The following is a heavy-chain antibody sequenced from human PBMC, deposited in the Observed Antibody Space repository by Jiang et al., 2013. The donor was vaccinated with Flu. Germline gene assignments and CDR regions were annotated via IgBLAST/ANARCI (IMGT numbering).Heavy chain of an antibody. CDR2: IIPIFGTA. CDR3: ARAPSPLTIFGVVRPYYYYYYMDV. Sequence: GAEVKKPGSSVKVSCKASGGTFSSYAISWVRQAPGQGLEWMGGIIPIFGTANYAQKFQGRVTITADESTSTAYMELSSLRSEDTAVYYCARAPSPLTIFGVVRPYYYYYYMDVWGKGTTVTVSS. D-gene: IGHD3-3*01. V-gene: IGHV1-69*01. CDR1: GGTFSSYA. J-gene: IGHJ6*03.